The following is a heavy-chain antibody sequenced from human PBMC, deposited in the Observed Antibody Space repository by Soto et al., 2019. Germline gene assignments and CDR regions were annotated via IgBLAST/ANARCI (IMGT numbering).Heavy chain of an antibody. Sequence: QVQLQESGPGLVNPSQTLSLTCTVSGGSISSCGYSWSCIRQHPGKGLEWSGYIYYSGSTYYTPSRKSRVTISVDTSKNQFSLKLSSVTAADTAVYYCARGDCISTSCYGGYFDYWGQGTLVTVSS. V-gene: IGHV4-31*03. CDR1: GGSISSCGYS. J-gene: IGHJ4*02. CDR3: ARGDCISTSCYGGYFDY. D-gene: IGHD2-2*01. CDR2: IYYSGST.